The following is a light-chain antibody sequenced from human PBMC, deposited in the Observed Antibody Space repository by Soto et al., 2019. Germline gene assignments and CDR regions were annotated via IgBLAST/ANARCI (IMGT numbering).Light chain of an antibody. CDR2: DAS. Sequence: DIQMTQSPSTLSASVEDRVTITCRASQSISSWLAWYQQKPGKAPKLLIYDASSLESGVPSRFSGSGSGTEFTLTISGLQPDDFATYYCQQFNSYPITFGQGTRLE. CDR3: QQFNSYPIT. CDR1: QSISSW. J-gene: IGKJ5*01. V-gene: IGKV1-5*01.